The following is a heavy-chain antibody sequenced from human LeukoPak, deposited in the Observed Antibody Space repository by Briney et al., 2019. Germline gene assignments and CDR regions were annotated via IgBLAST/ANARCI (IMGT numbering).Heavy chain of an antibody. CDR2: INPSGGST. V-gene: IGHV1-46*01. Sequence: ASVKVSCKASGYTFTSYYMHWVRQAPGQGLEWMGIINPSGGSTSYAQKFQGRVTMTRDTSTSTVYMELSSLRSEDTAVYYCARVATGTPGYNWFDPWGQGTLVTVSS. J-gene: IGHJ5*02. CDR1: GYTFTSYY. CDR3: ARVATGTPGYNWFDP. D-gene: IGHD2-15*01.